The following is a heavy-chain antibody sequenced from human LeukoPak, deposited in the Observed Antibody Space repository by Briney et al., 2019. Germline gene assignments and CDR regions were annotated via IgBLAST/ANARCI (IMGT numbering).Heavy chain of an antibody. CDR1: GYSISSGYY. J-gene: IGHJ4*02. D-gene: IGHD1-26*01. CDR2: IYHSGST. Sequence: SETLSLTCTVSGYSISSGYYWGWIRQPPGKGLEWIGSIYHSGSTYYNPSLKSRVTISVDTSKNQFSLKLSSVTAADTAVYYCATLSGTFDYWGQGTLVTVSS. V-gene: IGHV4-38-2*02. CDR3: ATLSGTFDY.